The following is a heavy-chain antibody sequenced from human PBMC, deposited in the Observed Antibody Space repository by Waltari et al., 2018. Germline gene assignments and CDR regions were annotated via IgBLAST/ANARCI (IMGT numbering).Heavy chain of an antibody. CDR2: NNHSGST. CDR1: GFTVGSYY. J-gene: IGHJ2*01. CDR3: ARGKIVVVGYFDL. Sequence: VQLVESGGGLIQPGGSLRLSCAASGFTVGSYYMSWIRQPPGKGRGWVGENNHSGSTNQNTDLKRRVNISVEHTKNQFSLRLRYVTAAGTGVYYCARGKIVVVGYFDLWGRGTLVTVSS. D-gene: IGHD2-21*01. V-gene: IGHV4-34*01.